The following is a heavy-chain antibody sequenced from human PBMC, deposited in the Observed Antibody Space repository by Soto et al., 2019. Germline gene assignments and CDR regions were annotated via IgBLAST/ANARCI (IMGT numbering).Heavy chain of an antibody. CDR1: GFSLTNSRVG. CDR3: VRCFAAPGRVFWYFDV. J-gene: IGHJ2*01. V-gene: IGHV2-26*01. CDR2: IYPNDEK. D-gene: IGHD6-13*01. Sequence: QVTLKESGPVVVKPTETLTLTCTVSGFSLTNSRVGVSWIRQPPGKALEWLTHIYPNDEKSYNTSLKRRLSISKDTSKGQVVLTMTDMYPMDTATYYCVRCFAAPGRVFWYFDVWGRGTLVTVSP.